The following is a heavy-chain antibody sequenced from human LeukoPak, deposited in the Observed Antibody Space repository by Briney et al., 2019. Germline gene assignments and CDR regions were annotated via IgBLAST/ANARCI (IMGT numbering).Heavy chain of an antibody. J-gene: IGHJ4*02. D-gene: IGHD2-15*01. Sequence: SETLSLTCAVSGGSISSGGYSWSWIRQPPGKGLEWIGYIYHSGSTYYNPSLKSRVTISVDRSKNQFSLKLSSVTAADTAVYFCASTQTVVATFDYWGQGTLVTVSS. CDR2: IYHSGST. V-gene: IGHV4-30-2*01. CDR1: GGSISSGGYS. CDR3: ASTQTVVATFDY.